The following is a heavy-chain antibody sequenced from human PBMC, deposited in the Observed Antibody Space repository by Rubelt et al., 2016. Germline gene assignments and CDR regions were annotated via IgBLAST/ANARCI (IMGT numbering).Heavy chain of an antibody. CDR2: IVVGSGNT. Sequence: QKQPVQSGPDVKKPGTSVKVSCKASGFTSTSAVQWVRQARGQGLEWIGWIVVGSGNTVYAQKFQERITITRDMSTSTAYMELSSLTSEDTAVYYCASGGTGGYNNWFDPWGQGTLVTVSS. CDR3: ASGGTGGYNNWFDP. CDR1: GFTSTSA. J-gene: IGHJ5*02. D-gene: IGHD5-24*01. V-gene: IGHV1-58*01.